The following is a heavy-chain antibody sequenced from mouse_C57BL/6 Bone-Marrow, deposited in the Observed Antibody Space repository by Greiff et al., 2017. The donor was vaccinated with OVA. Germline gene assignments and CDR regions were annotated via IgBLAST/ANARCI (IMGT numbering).Heavy chain of an antibody. CDR3: TRDYGYPFDY. Sequence: VHLVESGAELVRPGASVTLSCKASGYTFTDYEMHWVKQTPVHGLEWIGAIDPETGGTAYNQKFKGKAILTADKSSSTAYMELRSLTSEDSAVYYCTRDYGYPFDYWGQGTTLTVSS. V-gene: IGHV1-15*01. CDR1: GYTFTDYE. D-gene: IGHD2-2*01. CDR2: IDPETGGT. J-gene: IGHJ2*01.